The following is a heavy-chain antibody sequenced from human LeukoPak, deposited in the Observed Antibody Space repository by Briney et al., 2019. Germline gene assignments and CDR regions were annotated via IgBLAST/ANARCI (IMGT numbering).Heavy chain of an antibody. Sequence: PSETLSLTCAVSGGSFSGYYWSWIRQPPGKGLEWIGEINHSGSTNYNPSLKSRVTISVDTSKNQFSLKLSSVTAADTAVYYCATQYGSGSYHEYNWFDPWGQGTLVTVSS. J-gene: IGHJ5*02. CDR3: ATQYGSGSYHEYNWFDP. D-gene: IGHD3-10*01. V-gene: IGHV4-34*01. CDR1: GGSFSGYY. CDR2: INHSGST.